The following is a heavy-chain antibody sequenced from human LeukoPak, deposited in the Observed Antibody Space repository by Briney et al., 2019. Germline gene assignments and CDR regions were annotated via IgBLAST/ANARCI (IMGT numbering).Heavy chain of an antibody. CDR2: IIPIFGTA. Sequence: ASAKVSCKASGYTFTSYYMHWVRQAPGQGLEWMGGIIPIFGTANYAQKFQGRVTITADESTSTAYMGLSSLRSEDTAVYYCAKYLYYYGSGSYYGWEALGYWGQGTLVTVSS. J-gene: IGHJ4*02. V-gene: IGHV1-69*13. CDR3: AKYLYYYGSGSYYGWEALGY. CDR1: GYTFTSYY. D-gene: IGHD3-10*01.